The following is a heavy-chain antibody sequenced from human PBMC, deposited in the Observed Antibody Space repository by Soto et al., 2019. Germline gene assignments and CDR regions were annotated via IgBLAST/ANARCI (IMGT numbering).Heavy chain of an antibody. D-gene: IGHD2-8*01. CDR1: GGSVSSGSYY. CDR3: VSQRTSVLTQAYFDY. Sequence: PSETLALTCTVSGGSVSSGSYYWSWIRQPPGKGLEWIGYIYYSGSTNYNPSLKSRVTISVDTSKNQFSLKLSSVTASDTAVYFCVSQRTSVLTQAYFDYWGPGALVTVSS. CDR2: IYYSGST. J-gene: IGHJ4*02. V-gene: IGHV4-61*01.